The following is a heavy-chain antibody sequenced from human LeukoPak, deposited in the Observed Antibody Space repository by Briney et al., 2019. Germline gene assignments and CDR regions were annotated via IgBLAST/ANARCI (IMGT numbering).Heavy chain of an antibody. Sequence: SETLSLTCTVSGGSISSSSYYWGWIRQPPGKGLEWIGSIYYSGSTYYNPSLKSRVTISVDTSKNQFSLKLSSVTAADTAVYYCARAIVGALRPEIDAFDIWGQGTMVTVSS. J-gene: IGHJ3*02. CDR1: GGSISSSSYY. CDR3: ARAIVGALRPEIDAFDI. D-gene: IGHD1-26*01. V-gene: IGHV4-39*07. CDR2: IYYSGST.